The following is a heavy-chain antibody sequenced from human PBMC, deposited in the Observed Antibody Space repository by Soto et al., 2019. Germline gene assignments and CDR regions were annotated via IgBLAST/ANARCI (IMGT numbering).Heavy chain of an antibody. CDR2: ISGSGGST. CDR3: AKEGSSRGGAFDI. Sequence: EVQLLESGGGLVQPGGSLRLSCAASGFTFSSYAMSWVRQAPGKGLEWVSAISGSGGSTYYADSVKGRFTISRDNSKNTLYLQMKRLRAEDTGVYYCAKEGSSRGGAFDIWGQGTMVTVSS. D-gene: IGHD6-13*01. V-gene: IGHV3-23*01. CDR1: GFTFSSYA. J-gene: IGHJ3*02.